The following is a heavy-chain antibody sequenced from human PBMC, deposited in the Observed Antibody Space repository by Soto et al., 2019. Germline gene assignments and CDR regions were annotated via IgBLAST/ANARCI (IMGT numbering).Heavy chain of an antibody. CDR2: ISAYNGNT. Sequence: APVKVSCKASGYTFTSYGISWVRQAPGQGHERMGWISAYNGNTNYAQKLQGRVTMTTDTSTSTAYMELRSLRSDDTAVYYSSRGPLIRNLFDRWGQAALVTVXS. J-gene: IGHJ5*02. CDR1: GYTFTSYG. CDR3: SRGPLIRNLFDR. V-gene: IGHV1-18*01.